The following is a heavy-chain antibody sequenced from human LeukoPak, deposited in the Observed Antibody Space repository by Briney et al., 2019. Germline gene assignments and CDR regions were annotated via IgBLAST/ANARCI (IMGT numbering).Heavy chain of an antibody. D-gene: IGHD3-3*01. Sequence: PSETLSLTCTVSGGSISSSSYSWGWIRQPPGKGLEWIGSIYYSGTTYYNPSLKSRVTISVGTSKIQFSLKLSSVAATDTAVYFWARLRFDFWSGYTHPYFDYWGQGTLVTVSS. J-gene: IGHJ4*02. CDR1: GGSISSSSYS. CDR3: ARLRFDFWSGYTHPYFDY. CDR2: IYYSGTT. V-gene: IGHV4-39*01.